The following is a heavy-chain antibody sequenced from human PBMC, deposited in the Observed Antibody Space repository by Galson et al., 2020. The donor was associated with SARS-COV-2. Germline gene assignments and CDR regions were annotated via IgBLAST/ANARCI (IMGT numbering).Heavy chain of an antibody. Sequence: KISCTASGGTFRSYAISWVRQAPGQGLERMGRTIPILGIANYAQKFQGRVTITADKSTSTAYMELSSLRSEDTAVYYCASPAVDTAMVKWENERENWYFDLWGRGTLVTVSS. CDR2: TIPILGIA. D-gene: IGHD5-18*01. J-gene: IGHJ2*01. CDR1: GGTFRSYA. CDR3: ASPAVDTAMVKWENERENWYFDL. V-gene: IGHV1-69*04.